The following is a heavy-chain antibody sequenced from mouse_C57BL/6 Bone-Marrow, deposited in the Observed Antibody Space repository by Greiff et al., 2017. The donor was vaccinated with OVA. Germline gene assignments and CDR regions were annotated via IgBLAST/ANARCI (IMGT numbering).Heavy chain of an antibody. J-gene: IGHJ4*01. Sequence: QVTLKVSGPGILQPSPTLSLTCSFSGFSLSTFGMGVGWIRQPSGKGLDWLAHIWWDDDTYYNPALKSRLTFSKATSKNQVYLKIANVDTADTATYYCARTFSTTGTMDYWGQGTSVTVSS. V-gene: IGHV8-8*01. CDR3: ARTFSTTGTMDY. CDR2: IWWDDDT. CDR1: GFSLSTFGMG. D-gene: IGHD1-1*01.